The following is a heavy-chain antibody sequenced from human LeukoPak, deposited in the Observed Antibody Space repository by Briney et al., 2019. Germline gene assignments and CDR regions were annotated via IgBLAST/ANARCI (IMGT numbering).Heavy chain of an antibody. CDR1: GFTFSSYA. D-gene: IGHD1-7*01. V-gene: IGHV3-23*01. CDR2: ISGSGGST. Sequence: GGSLRLSCAASGFTFSSYAMSWVRQAPGKGLEWVSAISGSGGSTYYADSVKGRFTISRDNSKNTLYLQMNSLRAEDTAVYYCARVSAGTTYSRYYYYMDVWGKGTTVTVSS. CDR3: ARVSAGTTYSRYYYYMDV. J-gene: IGHJ6*03.